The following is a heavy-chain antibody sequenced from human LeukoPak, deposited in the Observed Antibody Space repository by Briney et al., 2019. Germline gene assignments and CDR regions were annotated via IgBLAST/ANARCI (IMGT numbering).Heavy chain of an antibody. CDR2: IYYSGST. Sequence: PSETLSLTCTVSGGSISSGGYYWSWIRQHPGKGLEWIGYIYYSGSTYYNPSLKSRVTISVDTSKNQFSLKLSSVTAADTAVYYCARAPPSAPKKSIAAAGGYFDSWGQGTLVTVPS. D-gene: IGHD6-13*01. J-gene: IGHJ4*01. CDR1: GGSISSGGYY. CDR3: ARAPPSAPKKSIAAAGGYFDS. V-gene: IGHV4-30-4*08.